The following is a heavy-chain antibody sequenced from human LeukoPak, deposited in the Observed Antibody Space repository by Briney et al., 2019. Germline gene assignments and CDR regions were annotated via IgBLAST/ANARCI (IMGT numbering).Heavy chain of an antibody. CDR3: AELGITMIGGV. J-gene: IGHJ6*04. CDR2: IKQDGSEK. CDR1: GFTFSTYS. D-gene: IGHD3-10*02. V-gene: IGHV3-7*01. Sequence: GGSLRLSCAASGFTFSTYSMSWVRQAPGKGLEWVANIKQDGSEKYYVDSVKGRFTISRDNAKNSLYLQMNSLRAEDTAVYYCAELGITMIGGVWGKGTTVTISS.